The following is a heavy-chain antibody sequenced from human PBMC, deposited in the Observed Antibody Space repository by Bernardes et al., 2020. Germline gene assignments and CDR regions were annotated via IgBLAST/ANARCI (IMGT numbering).Heavy chain of an antibody. CDR3: ARDKRGYYYDSSGFIQGDY. CDR2: ISRRSDHI. V-gene: IGHV3-21*01. D-gene: IGHD3-22*01. J-gene: IGHJ4*02. CDR1: GFTFSDYT. Sequence: GGSLRLSCAASGFTFSDYTMNWVRQAPGKGLEWVSSISRRSDHIYYAESMKGRFTISRDNAKNSLYLQIHSLRAEDTALYFCARDKRGYYYDSSGFIQGDYWGRGTLVTVSS.